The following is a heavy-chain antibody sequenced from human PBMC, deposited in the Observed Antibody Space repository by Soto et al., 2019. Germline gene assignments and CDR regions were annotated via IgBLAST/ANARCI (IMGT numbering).Heavy chain of an antibody. D-gene: IGHD3-22*01. Sequence: QVHLEQSGADVKEPGASVRVSCKTSGYTFTLYFMHWVRQAPGEGLEWMGWINPNSGVTQYAQKYQGRVPMTSDTSISTAYMDLTGLTSDDTAVYYCARDPSDSSGNYDYWGQGTLVTVSS. J-gene: IGHJ4*02. V-gene: IGHV1-2*02. CDR3: ARDPSDSSGNYDY. CDR2: INPNSGVT. CDR1: GYTFTLYF.